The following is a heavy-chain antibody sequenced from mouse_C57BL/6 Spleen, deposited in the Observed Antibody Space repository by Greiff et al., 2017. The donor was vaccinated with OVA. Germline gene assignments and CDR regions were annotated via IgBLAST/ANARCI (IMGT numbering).Heavy chain of an antibody. CDR1: GFNIKDYY. V-gene: IGHV14-1*01. Sequence: EVQRVESGAELVRPGASVKLSCTASGFNIKDYYMHWVKQRPEQGLEWIGRIDPESGDTEYAPKFKGKATMTADTSSNTAYLQLSSLTSEDSAVYYCTTIATDWDFDVWGKGTTVTVSS. CDR3: TTIATDWDFDV. J-gene: IGHJ1*03. CDR2: IDPESGDT. D-gene: IGHD1-1*01.